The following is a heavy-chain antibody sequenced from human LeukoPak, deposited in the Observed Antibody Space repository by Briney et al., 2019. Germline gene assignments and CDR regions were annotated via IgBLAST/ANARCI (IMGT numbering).Heavy chain of an antibody. J-gene: IGHJ4*02. CDR3: ARDRDGLLGGFDY. Sequence: SVKVSCKASGGTFSSYSISWVRQAPGQGLEWMGGIIPIFGTANYAQKFQGRVTITTDESTSTAYMELSSLRSEDTAVYYCARDRDGLLGGFDYWGQGTLVTVSS. CDR2: IIPIFGTA. V-gene: IGHV1-69*05. D-gene: IGHD5-24*01. CDR1: GGTFSSYS.